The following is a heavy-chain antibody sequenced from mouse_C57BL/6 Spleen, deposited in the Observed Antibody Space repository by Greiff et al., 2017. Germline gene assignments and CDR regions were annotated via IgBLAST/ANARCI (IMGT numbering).Heavy chain of an antibody. V-gene: IGHV1-4*01. Sequence: QVQLQQSGAELARPGASVKMSCKASGYTFTSYTMHWVKQRPGQGLEWIGYINPSSGNTKYNQKFKDKATLTADKSSSTAYMQLSSLTSEDSAVYYCARGLFITAGDFEFWGTGTTVTVSS. CDR3: ARGLFITAGDFEF. CDR1: GYTFTSYT. J-gene: IGHJ1*03. CDR2: INPSSGNT. D-gene: IGHD1-1*01.